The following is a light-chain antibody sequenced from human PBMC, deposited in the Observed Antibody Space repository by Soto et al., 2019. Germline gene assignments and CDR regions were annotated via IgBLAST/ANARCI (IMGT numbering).Light chain of an antibody. CDR3: QQRSGWPLT. J-gene: IGKJ4*01. Sequence: IVLTQSPATLSLSPGERATLSCRASQSVNNYLAWYQQKPGQAPRLLIYDAYNRATGIPARFSGRGSGTDFTLTISSLEPEDFAVYYCQQRSGWPLTFGGGTTVESK. V-gene: IGKV3-11*01. CDR1: QSVNNY. CDR2: DAY.